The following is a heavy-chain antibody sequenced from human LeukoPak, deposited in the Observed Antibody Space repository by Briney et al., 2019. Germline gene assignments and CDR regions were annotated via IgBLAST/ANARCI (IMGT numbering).Heavy chain of an antibody. CDR2: INHSGST. Sequence: PSETLSLTCAVYGGSFSGYYWSWIRQPPGKGLEWIGEINHSGSTNYNPSLKSRVTISVDTSKNQFSLKLSSVTAADTAVYYCARQKDFWGFNWLDPWGQGTLVTVSS. D-gene: IGHD3-3*01. J-gene: IGHJ5*02. CDR1: GGSFSGYY. CDR3: ARQKDFWGFNWLDP. V-gene: IGHV4-34*01.